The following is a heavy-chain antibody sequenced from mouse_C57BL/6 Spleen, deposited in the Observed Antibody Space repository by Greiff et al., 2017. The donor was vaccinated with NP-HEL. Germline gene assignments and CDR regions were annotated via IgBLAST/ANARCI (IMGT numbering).Heavy chain of an antibody. Sequence: EVKLVESGGGLVQPGGSLSLSCAASGFTFTDYYMSWVRQPPGKALEWLGFIRNKANGYTTEYSASVKGRFTISRDNSQSILYLQMNALRAEDSATYYCARWRQLHAMDYWGQGTSVTVSS. CDR2: IRNKANGYTT. D-gene: IGHD6-1*01. CDR3: ARWRQLHAMDY. V-gene: IGHV7-3*01. CDR1: GFTFTDYY. J-gene: IGHJ4*01.